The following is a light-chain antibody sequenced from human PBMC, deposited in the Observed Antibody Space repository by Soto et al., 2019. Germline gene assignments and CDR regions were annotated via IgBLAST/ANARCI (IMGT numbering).Light chain of an antibody. CDR2: AAS. V-gene: IGKV1-39*01. Sequence: DLQMTQSPSSLSASVGDRVTVTCRASQSISNNLNWYQKKQGKAPTLLIFAASTLQTGVPSRFRGSGFETDFTLTISSLQLEDFATYYCQQSYTSPLTFGGGTKVDVK. J-gene: IGKJ4*01. CDR1: QSISNN. CDR3: QQSYTSPLT.